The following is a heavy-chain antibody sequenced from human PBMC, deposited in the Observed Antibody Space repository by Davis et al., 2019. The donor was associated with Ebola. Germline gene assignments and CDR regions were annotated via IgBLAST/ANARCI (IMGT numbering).Heavy chain of an antibody. Sequence: GESLKISCAASGFTFSTYSMSWVRQAPGKGLEWVSSISSDSDYIYYADSAKGRFTISRDNAKNSLYLQMNSLRAEDTAVYYCARDESTVTTYWFDPWGQGTLVTVSS. D-gene: IGHD4-17*01. CDR1: GFTFSTYS. CDR2: ISSDSDYI. J-gene: IGHJ5*02. V-gene: IGHV3-21*04. CDR3: ARDESTVTTYWFDP.